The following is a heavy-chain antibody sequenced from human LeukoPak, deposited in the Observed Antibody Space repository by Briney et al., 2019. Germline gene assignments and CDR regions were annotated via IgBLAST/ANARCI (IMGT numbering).Heavy chain of an antibody. J-gene: IGHJ4*02. V-gene: IGHV4-34*01. Sequence: PSQTLSLTCAVDGGSFSGYYWSWIRQPPGEGLEWIGEINHSGSTNYNPSLKSRVTISVDTSKNQSSLKLSSVTAADTAVYYCARDSGSYSDYWGQGTLVTVSS. D-gene: IGHD1-26*01. CDR2: INHSGST. CDR1: GGSFSGYY. CDR3: ARDSGSYSDY.